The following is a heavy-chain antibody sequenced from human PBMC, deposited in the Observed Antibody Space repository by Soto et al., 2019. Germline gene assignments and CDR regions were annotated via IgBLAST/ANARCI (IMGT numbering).Heavy chain of an antibody. J-gene: IGHJ4*01. CDR3: AREGYCSGGSCYFFLDY. V-gene: IGHV1-3*01. Sequence: ASVKVSCKASGYTFTSYAMHWVRQAPGQRLEWMGWINAGNGNTKYSQKFQGRVTITRDTSASTAYMELSSLRSEDTAVYYCAREGYCSGGSCYFFLDYWGQGTLVTTSS. CDR1: GYTFTSYA. CDR2: INAGNGNT. D-gene: IGHD2-15*01.